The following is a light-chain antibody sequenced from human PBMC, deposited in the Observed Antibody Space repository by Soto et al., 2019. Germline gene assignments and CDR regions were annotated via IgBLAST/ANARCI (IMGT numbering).Light chain of an antibody. V-gene: IGKV1-17*01. Sequence: DIQRTQSPSSLSASVGDRVTITCRASQGIRKDLGWYQQKPGKAPQRLIYDVSSLQSGVSSRFSGSGSGTEITLTISSLQPEDSATYYCLQHNSYPLTFGGGTKVEIK. CDR2: DVS. CDR3: LQHNSYPLT. CDR1: QGIRKD. J-gene: IGKJ4*01.